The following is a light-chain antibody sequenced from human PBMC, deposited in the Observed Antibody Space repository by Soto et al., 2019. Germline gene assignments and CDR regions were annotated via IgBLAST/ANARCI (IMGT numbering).Light chain of an antibody. Sequence: ELVLTQSPATLSLSPGERATLSCRASQSVSNYLAWYQQKPGQAPRLLIYDASIRATGIPARFSGSGSGTDFTHTISSLEPEDFAVYYCQQRNNWPPSWTFGQGTKVEIK. CDR1: QSVSNY. V-gene: IGKV3-11*01. CDR2: DAS. CDR3: QQRNNWPPSWT. J-gene: IGKJ1*01.